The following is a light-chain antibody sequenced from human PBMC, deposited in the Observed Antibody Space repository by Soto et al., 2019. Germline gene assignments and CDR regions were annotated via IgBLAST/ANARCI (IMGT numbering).Light chain of an antibody. Sequence: QSVLTQPASASGSPGQSITISCTGTSSDVGGYNSVSWYRQDPGKAPKLMIYDVTNRPSGVSNRFSGSKSGNTASLTISGLQAEDEADYYCSSFTSSITYVFGNGTKVTVL. CDR3: SSFTSSITYV. J-gene: IGLJ1*01. CDR2: DVT. CDR1: SSDVGGYNS. V-gene: IGLV2-14*01.